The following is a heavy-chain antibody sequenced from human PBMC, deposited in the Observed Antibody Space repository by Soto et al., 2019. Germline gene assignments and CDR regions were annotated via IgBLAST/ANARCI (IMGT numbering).Heavy chain of an antibody. D-gene: IGHD2-15*01. CDR3: ATHRVAATRNYYMDV. J-gene: IGHJ6*03. V-gene: IGHV3-23*01. CDR2: ISGSDGST. Sequence: GGSLRLSCAASGFTFSSYAMSWVRQAPGKGLEWVSAISGSDGSTYYADSVKGRFTISRDNSKNTLYLQMNSLRAEDTAVYYCATHRVAATRNYYMDVWGKGTTVTVSS. CDR1: GFTFSSYA.